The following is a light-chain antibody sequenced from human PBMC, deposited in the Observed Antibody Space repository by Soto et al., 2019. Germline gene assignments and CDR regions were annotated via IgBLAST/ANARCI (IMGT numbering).Light chain of an antibody. V-gene: IGKV3-15*01. CDR2: DAF. J-gene: IGKJ1*01. Sequence: EIVMTQSPATLSVSPGERATLSCRASQSVGWNLAWYQQNPGQAPRLLIYDAFTRAPGIPARFSGSGSGTEFTLTISSLQSEDFAVYYCQYQKTFGQGTKVEIK. CDR1: QSVGWN. CDR3: QYQKT.